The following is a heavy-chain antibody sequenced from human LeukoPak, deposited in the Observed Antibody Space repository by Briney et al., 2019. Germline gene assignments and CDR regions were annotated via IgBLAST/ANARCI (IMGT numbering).Heavy chain of an antibody. Sequence: SETLSLTCTVSGGSISSYYWSWIRQPRGKGLEWIGYIYYSGSTNYNPSLKSRVTISVDTSKNQFSLKLSSVTAADTAVYYCARLAVAGGGDYYYYGMDVWGQGTTVTVSS. CDR1: GGSISSYY. D-gene: IGHD6-19*01. V-gene: IGHV4-59*08. CDR3: ARLAVAGGGDYYYYGMDV. CDR2: IYYSGST. J-gene: IGHJ6*02.